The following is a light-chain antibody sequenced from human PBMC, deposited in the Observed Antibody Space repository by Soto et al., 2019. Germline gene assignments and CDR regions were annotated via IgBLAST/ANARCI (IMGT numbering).Light chain of an antibody. CDR2: ELS. Sequence: QSALTQPASVSGSPGQSITISCIGTSSDVGIYNFVSWYQQHPRKAPKLIIYELSFRPSGVSNRFSGSKSGNTASLTISVLQAEDEADYYCSSYSSSSTWVFGGGTKLTVL. V-gene: IGLV2-14*01. J-gene: IGLJ3*02. CDR3: SSYSSSSTWV. CDR1: SSDVGIYNF.